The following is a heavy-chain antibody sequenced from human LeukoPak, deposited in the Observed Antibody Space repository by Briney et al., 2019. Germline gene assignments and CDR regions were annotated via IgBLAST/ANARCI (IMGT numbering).Heavy chain of an antibody. D-gene: IGHD1-26*01. CDR1: GGSISSYY. Sequence: SETLSLTCTVSGGSISSYYWNWIRQPPGKGLEWIGQIYYSGSTNYNPSLMSRVTISVDTSKNQFSLKLSSVTAADTAIYYCASFGGSSYDYWGQGILVTVSS. CDR3: ASFGGSSYDY. J-gene: IGHJ4*02. CDR2: IYYSGST. V-gene: IGHV4-59*01.